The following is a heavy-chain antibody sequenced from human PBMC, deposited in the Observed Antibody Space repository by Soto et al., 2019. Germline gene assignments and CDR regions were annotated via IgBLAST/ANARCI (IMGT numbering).Heavy chain of an antibody. J-gene: IGHJ5*02. CDR3: ARAGDYVSLRFDP. Sequence: ASVNVSCKSSGYTFTGYYIHWVREAPGQGLECMGWINPNSGGTNYAQKFQGRVTMTRDTSISTAYMELSRLRSDDTAVYYCARAGDYVSLRFDPWGQGTLVTVSS. CDR1: GYTFTGYY. D-gene: IGHD4-17*01. V-gene: IGHV1-2*02. CDR2: INPNSGGT.